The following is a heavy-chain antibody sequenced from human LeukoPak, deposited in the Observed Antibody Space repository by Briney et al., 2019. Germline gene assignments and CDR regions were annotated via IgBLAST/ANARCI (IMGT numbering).Heavy chain of an antibody. V-gene: IGHV3-33*08. CDR3: ARDESSSRAFDI. CDR2: IWYHGSNK. CDR1: GFTFSNYE. Sequence: GGSLRLSCAASGFTFSNYEMNWVRQVPGKGLEWVAIIWYHGSNKYYVDSVKGRFTISRDNSKNTLYLQMNSLRAEDTAVYYCARDESSSRAFDIWGQGTMVTVSS. J-gene: IGHJ3*02. D-gene: IGHD6-13*01.